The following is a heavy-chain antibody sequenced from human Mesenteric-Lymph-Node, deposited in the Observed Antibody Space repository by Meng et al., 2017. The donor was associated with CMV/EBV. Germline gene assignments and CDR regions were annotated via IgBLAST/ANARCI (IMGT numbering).Heavy chain of an antibody. V-gene: IGHV1-2*02. CDR1: GYTFTDYY. CDR3: ARVSGSYLGAFDV. Sequence: ASVKVSCKASGYTFTDYYMHWVRQAPGQGLEWMGWLNPKSGGTNYAQKFQGSVTMTRDTSISTAYMELSRLRSADTAMYYCARVSGSYLGAFDVWGQGTMVTVSS. CDR2: LNPKSGGT. D-gene: IGHD1-26*01. J-gene: IGHJ3*01.